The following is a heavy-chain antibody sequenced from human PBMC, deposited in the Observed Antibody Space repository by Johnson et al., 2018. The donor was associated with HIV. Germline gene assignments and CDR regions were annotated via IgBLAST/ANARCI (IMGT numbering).Heavy chain of an antibody. V-gene: IGHV3-9*01. Sequence: VQLVESVGGLVQPGGSLRLSCAASGFTFSSYATSWVRQAPGKGLEWVSGISWNSGSIGYADSVKGRFTISRDNAKNSLYLQMNSLRAEDTALYYCAKDIRGSRLDAFDIWGQGTMVTVSS. CDR3: AKDIRGSRLDAFDI. J-gene: IGHJ3*02. D-gene: IGHD2-21*02. CDR1: GFTFSSYA. CDR2: ISWNSGSI.